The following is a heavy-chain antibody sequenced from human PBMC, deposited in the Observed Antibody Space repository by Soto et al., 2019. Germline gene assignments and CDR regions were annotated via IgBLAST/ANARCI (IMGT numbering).Heavy chain of an antibody. Sequence: TSETLSLTCTVSGGSISGYYWSWIRQPPGKGLEWIGYIYYRGNTHYNSSLESRVTISVDTSRDQFSLKLSSVTAADTAVYYCARVRLGMATTRPLDYWGQGTLVTVSS. V-gene: IGHV4-59*12. CDR2: IYYRGNT. D-gene: IGHD1-1*01. CDR3: ARVRLGMATTRPLDY. CDR1: GGSISGYY. J-gene: IGHJ4*02.